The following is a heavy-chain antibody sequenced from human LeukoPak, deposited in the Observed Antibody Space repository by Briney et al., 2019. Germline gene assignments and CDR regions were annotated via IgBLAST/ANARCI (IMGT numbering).Heavy chain of an antibody. V-gene: IGHV3-30-3*01. D-gene: IGHD2-15*01. CDR1: GFTFSSYA. CDR3: ARDSYCSGGSCYSSRVY. CDR2: ISYDGSNK. Sequence: PGGSLRLSCAASGFTFSSYAMHWVRQAPGKGLEWVAVISYDGSNKYYADSVKGRFTISRDNSKNTLYLQMNSLRAEDTAVYYCARDSYCSGGSCYSSRVYWGQGTLVTVSS. J-gene: IGHJ4*02.